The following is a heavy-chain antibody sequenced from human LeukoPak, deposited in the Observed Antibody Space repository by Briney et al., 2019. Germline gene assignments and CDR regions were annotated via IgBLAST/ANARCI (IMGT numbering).Heavy chain of an antibody. CDR1: GGSISGGDYY. J-gene: IGHJ4*02. V-gene: IGHV4-30-4*08. CDR3: ARERYSSGWYNHYFDY. Sequence: SQTLSLTCTVSGGSISGGDYYWSWIRQPPGKGLEWIGYIYYSGSTYYNPSLKSRVTISVDTSKNQFSLKLSSVTAADTAVYYCARERYSSGWYNHYFDYWGQGTLVTVSS. D-gene: IGHD6-19*01. CDR2: IYYSGST.